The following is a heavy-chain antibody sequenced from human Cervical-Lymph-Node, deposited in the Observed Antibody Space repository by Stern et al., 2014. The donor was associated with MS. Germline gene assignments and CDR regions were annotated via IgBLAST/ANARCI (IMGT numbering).Heavy chain of an antibody. J-gene: IGHJ5*02. D-gene: IGHD6-13*01. CDR2: IYYSGST. CDR3: ARLYSSSWYEWFDP. CDR1: GGSISSYY. V-gene: IGHV4-59*01. Sequence: QVQLQESGPGLVKPSETLSLTCTVSGGSISSYYWSWIRQPPGKGLEWIGYIYYSGSTNYNPSLKSRVTISVDTSKNQFSLKLSSVTAADTAVYYCARLYSSSWYEWFDPWGQGTLVTVSS.